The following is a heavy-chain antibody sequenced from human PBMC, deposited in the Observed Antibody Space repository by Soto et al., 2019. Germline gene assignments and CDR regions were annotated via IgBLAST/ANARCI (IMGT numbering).Heavy chain of an antibody. CDR1: GFTFSNYN. J-gene: IGHJ5*01. CDR3: ARDILSGGAYPDS. V-gene: IGHV3-21*01. CDR2: ISSGSSYI. Sequence: GGSLRLSCAASGFTFSNYNMNWVRQAPGKGLEWVSSISSGSSYIYYAGSVKGRFTISRDNAKNSLFLQMNSLRADDTAVYYCARDILSGGAYPDSWGQGTKVTVSS. D-gene: IGHD3-10*01.